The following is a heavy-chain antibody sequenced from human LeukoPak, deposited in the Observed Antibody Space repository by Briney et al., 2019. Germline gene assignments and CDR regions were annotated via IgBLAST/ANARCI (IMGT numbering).Heavy chain of an antibody. CDR1: GGCFSGYF. J-gene: IGHJ4*02. Sequence: PSETLSLTCAVYGGCFSGYFWSWLRLPPGKGLECIGEINDGGSSNYNPSLKSRVTISVDTSKNQFSLKLTSVTSVDTAIYYCARREVVNTIMIDDHWGQGTLVTVSS. V-gene: IGHV4-34*01. CDR2: INDGGSS. CDR3: ARREVVNTIMIDDH. D-gene: IGHD2-21*01.